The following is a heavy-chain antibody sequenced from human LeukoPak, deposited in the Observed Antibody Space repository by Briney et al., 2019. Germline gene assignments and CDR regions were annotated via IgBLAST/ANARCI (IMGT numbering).Heavy chain of an antibody. V-gene: IGHV3-23*01. CDR3: AKLLVGNDYFHH. Sequence: GGSLRLSCAASGFTFNTYAMTWVRQAPGKGLEWVAVVSGSGGDTKYADSVKGRLTISRDNSQSTLYLQMGSLRPEDMATYYCAKLLVGNDYFHHWGQGTLVTVSS. CDR2: VSGSGGDT. CDR1: GFTFNTYA. D-gene: IGHD1-26*01. J-gene: IGHJ4*02.